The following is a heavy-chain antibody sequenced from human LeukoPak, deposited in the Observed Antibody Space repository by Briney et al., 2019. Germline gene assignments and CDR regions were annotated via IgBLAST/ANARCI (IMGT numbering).Heavy chain of an antibody. Sequence: PGGSLRLSCAASGFTFSSYSMNWVRQAPGKGLEWVSSISSSSSYIYYADSVKGRFTISRDNAKNSLYLQMNSLRAEDTAVYYCARDRGLRVYWPRTPGFDYWGQGTLVTVSS. CDR2: ISSSSSYI. V-gene: IGHV3-21*01. J-gene: IGHJ4*02. CDR1: GFTFSSYS. D-gene: IGHD5-24*01. CDR3: ARDRGLRVYWPRTPGFDY.